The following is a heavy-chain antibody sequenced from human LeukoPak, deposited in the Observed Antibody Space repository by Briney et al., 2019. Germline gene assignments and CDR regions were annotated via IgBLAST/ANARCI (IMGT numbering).Heavy chain of an antibody. Sequence: VEPGGSLRLSCEGSGFPFGSYVMSWVRPAPGKGLEWIAYINHNAEMIFYPDFVKGRFTISRDNPKKSLYLQMNALRYEDTAIYYCARGHDWAFDLWGQGTLVTVSS. V-gene: IGHV3-48*02. D-gene: IGHD3-9*01. CDR3: ARGHDWAFDL. CDR2: INHNAEMI. J-gene: IGHJ4*02. CDR1: GFPFGSYV.